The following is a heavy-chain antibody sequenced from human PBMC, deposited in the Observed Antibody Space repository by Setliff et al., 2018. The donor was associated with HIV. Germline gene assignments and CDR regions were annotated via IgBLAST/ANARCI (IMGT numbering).Heavy chain of an antibody. CDR2: IYHSGNT. CDR1: GGPITSNTYF. D-gene: IGHD6-19*01. CDR3: ARRRGQKATGWYYFDF. Sequence: PSETLSLTCSVSGGPITSNTYFWDWIRQAPGKGLEWIGSIYHSGNTYYNPSLKGRVSISVDTSKRQFSLKLTSVTAGDSALYYCARRRGQKATGWYYFDFWGQGALVTVSS. J-gene: IGHJ4*02. V-gene: IGHV4-39*01.